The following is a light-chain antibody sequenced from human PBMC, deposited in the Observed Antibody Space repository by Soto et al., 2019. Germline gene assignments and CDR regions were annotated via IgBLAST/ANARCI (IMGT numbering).Light chain of an antibody. CDR2: NNN. CDR1: SSNIGAGYD. V-gene: IGLV1-40*01. J-gene: IGLJ1*01. Sequence: QSVLTQPPSVSGAPGQRDTISCTGSSSNIGAGYDVHWYQRLPGTAPKVLIYNNNNRPSGVPDRFSGSKSGTSASLAITGLQAEDEADYYCQSYDSSLSGSYVFGTGTKLTVL. CDR3: QSYDSSLSGSYV.